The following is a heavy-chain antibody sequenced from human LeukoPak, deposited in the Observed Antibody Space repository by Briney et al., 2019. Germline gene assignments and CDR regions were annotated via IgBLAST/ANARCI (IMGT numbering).Heavy chain of an antibody. Sequence: ASVKVSCKASGGTFSSYTISWVQQAPGQGLEWMGRIIPILGIANYAQKFQGRVTITADKSTSTAYMELSSLRSEDTAVYYCARAYGSGSYYNYWGQGTLVTVSS. J-gene: IGHJ4*02. CDR2: IIPILGIA. V-gene: IGHV1-69*02. CDR3: ARAYGSGSYYNY. CDR1: GGTFSSYT. D-gene: IGHD3-10*01.